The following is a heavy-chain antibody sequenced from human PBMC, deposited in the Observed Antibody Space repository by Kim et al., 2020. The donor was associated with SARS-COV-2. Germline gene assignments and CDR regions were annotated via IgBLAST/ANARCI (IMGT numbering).Heavy chain of an antibody. CDR1: GGSISSYY. V-gene: IGHV4-59*13. D-gene: IGHD6-19*01. Sequence: SETLSLTCTVSGGSISSYYWSWIRQPPGKGLEWIGYIYYSGSTNYNPSLKSRVTISVDTSKNQFSLKLSSVTAADTAVYYCARAPYSSGWPPRYTPYGMDVWGQGTTVTVSS. CDR3: ARAPYSSGWPPRYTPYGMDV. CDR2: IYYSGST. J-gene: IGHJ6*02.